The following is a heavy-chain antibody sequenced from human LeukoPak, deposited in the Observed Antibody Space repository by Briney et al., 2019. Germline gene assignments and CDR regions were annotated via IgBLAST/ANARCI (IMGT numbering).Heavy chain of an antibody. V-gene: IGHV3-48*04. D-gene: IGHD3-10*01. Sequence: GGSLRLSCAASGFTFSSYSMNWVRQAPGKGLEWVSYISSSSSTIYYADSVKGRFTISRDNAKNSLYLQMNSLRAEDTAVYYCARGPRYYYGSGSYWFDPWGQGTLVTVSS. CDR2: ISSSSSTI. CDR3: ARGPRYYYGSGSYWFDP. CDR1: GFTFSSYS. J-gene: IGHJ5*02.